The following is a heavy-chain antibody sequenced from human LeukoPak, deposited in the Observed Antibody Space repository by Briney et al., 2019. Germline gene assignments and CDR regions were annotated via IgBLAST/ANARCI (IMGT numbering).Heavy chain of an antibody. J-gene: IGHJ4*02. CDR2: ISAYNGDT. CDR1: GYTFTSYG. D-gene: IGHD2-8*02. CDR3: ARESVTGFDY. V-gene: IGHV1-18*01. Sequence: ASVKVSCKASGYTFTSYGISWVRRAPGQGLEWMGWISAYNGDTNYAQNLQGRVTMTTDTSTRTAYMELRSLRSDDTAFYYCARESVTGFDYWGQGTLVTVSS.